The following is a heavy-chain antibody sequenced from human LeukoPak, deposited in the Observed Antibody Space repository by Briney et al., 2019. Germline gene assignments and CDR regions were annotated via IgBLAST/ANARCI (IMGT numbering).Heavy chain of an antibody. CDR3: AKGVVVVPAANDAFDI. CDR1: GFTFSSYA. D-gene: IGHD2-2*01. Sequence: GGSLRLSCAASGFTFSSYAMSWVRQAPGKGLEWVSAISGSGGSTYYADSVKGRFTISRDNSKNTLYLRMNSLRAEDTAVYYCAKGVVVVPAANDAFDIWGQGTMVTVSS. CDR2: ISGSGGST. J-gene: IGHJ3*02. V-gene: IGHV3-23*01.